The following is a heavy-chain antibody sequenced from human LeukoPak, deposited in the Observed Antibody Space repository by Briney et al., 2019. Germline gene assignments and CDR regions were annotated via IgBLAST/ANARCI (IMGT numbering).Heavy chain of an antibody. D-gene: IGHD3-22*01. V-gene: IGHV1-24*01. CDR1: GYTLTELS. CDR2: FDPEDGET. Sequence: ASVKVSCKVSGYTLTELSMHWVRQAPGQGLESMGGFDPEDGETIYAQKFQGRVTMTEDTSTDTAYMELSSLRSEDTAVYYCATGYLGYYYDSSGLTWGQGTLVTVSS. J-gene: IGHJ5*02. CDR3: ATGYLGYYYDSSGLT.